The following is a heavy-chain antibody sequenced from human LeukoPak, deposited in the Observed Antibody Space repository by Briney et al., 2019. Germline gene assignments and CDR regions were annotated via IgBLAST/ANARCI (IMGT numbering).Heavy chain of an antibody. CDR2: MNPNSGNT. CDR3: AIVVAARQGTIDP. Sequence: ASVKVSCKASGYTFTSYDINWVRQATGQGLEWMGWMNPNSGNTGYAQKFQGRVTMTRNTSISTAYMELSSLRSEDTAVYYCAIVVAARQGTIDPWGQGTLVTISS. CDR1: GYTFTSYD. J-gene: IGHJ5*02. D-gene: IGHD6-6*01. V-gene: IGHV1-8*01.